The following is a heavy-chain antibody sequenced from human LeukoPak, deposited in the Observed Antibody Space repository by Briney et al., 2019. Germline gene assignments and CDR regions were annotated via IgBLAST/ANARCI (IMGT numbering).Heavy chain of an antibody. D-gene: IGHD4-17*01. CDR1: GLTFSRYG. Sequence: GGSLRLSCAASGLTFSRYGMSWVRQASGKGLEWVSSISGSGGGTSYPNSVKGRFTITRDNPNNTLYLQMNSLRAEDTAVYYCATTVTTRVDYWGQGTLVTVSS. CDR3: ATTVTTRVDY. CDR2: ISGSGGGT. J-gene: IGHJ4*02. V-gene: IGHV3-23*01.